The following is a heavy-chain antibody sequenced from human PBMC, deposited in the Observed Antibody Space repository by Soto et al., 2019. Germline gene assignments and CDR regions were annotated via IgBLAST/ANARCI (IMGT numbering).Heavy chain of an antibody. Sequence: ETLSLTCTVSGGSISSYYWSWIRQPPGKGLEWIGYIYYSGSTNYNPSLKSRVTISVDTSKNQFSLKLSSVTAADTAVYYCARDRPVRITAYAFDIWGQGTMVTVSS. V-gene: IGHV4-59*01. CDR1: GGSISSYY. D-gene: IGHD5-18*01. J-gene: IGHJ3*02. CDR2: IYYSGST. CDR3: ARDRPVRITAYAFDI.